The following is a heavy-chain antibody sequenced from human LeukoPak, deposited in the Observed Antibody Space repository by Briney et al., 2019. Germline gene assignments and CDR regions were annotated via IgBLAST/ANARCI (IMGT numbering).Heavy chain of an antibody. D-gene: IGHD4-23*01. J-gene: IGHJ6*03. V-gene: IGHV4-34*01. CDR2: INHSGNT. CDR1: GGSFSGYY. Sequence: SETLSLTCAVYGGSFSGYYWSWIRQPPGKGLEWIGEINHSGNTDSNPSLKSRVTMSVDTSKNQFSLKLSSLTAADTAMYYCARREPHGDYGGKIRYYYYMDVWGKGTTITISS. CDR3: ARREPHGDYGGKIRYYYYMDV.